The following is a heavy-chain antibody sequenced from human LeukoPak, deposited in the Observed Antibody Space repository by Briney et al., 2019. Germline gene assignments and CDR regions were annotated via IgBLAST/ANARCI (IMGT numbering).Heavy chain of an antibody. V-gene: IGHV3-23*01. CDR3: AKDRVSPGFNWFDP. D-gene: IGHD2/OR15-2a*01. J-gene: IGHJ5*02. Sequence: RPGGSLRLSCAASGVIISSYAMSWVRQAPGKGLEWVSATNGRGDNTYYADFVKGRFTISRDNSKSTVYLQMNSLRTEDTAVYYCAKDRVSPGFNWFDPWGQGTLVTVSS. CDR2: TNGRGDNT. CDR1: GVIISSYA.